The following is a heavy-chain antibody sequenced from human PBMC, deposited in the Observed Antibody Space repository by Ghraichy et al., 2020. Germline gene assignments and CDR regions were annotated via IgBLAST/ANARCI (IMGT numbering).Heavy chain of an antibody. CDR2: FDPEDGET. J-gene: IGHJ6*02. D-gene: IGHD6-19*01. V-gene: IGHV1-24*01. CDR1: GYTLTELS. Sequence: ASVKVSCKVSGYTLTELSMHWVRQAPGKGLEWMGGFDPEDGETIYAQKFQGRVTMTEDTSTDTAYMELSSLRSEDTAVYYCATDHGYSSGWYPSGMDVWGQGTTVTVSS. CDR3: ATDHGYSSGWYPSGMDV.